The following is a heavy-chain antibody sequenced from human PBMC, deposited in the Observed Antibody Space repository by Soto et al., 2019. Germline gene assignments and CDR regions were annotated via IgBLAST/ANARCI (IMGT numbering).Heavy chain of an antibody. D-gene: IGHD4-4*01. V-gene: IGHV4-30-2*01. CDR2: IYHSGNT. CDR1: GGSISTVGYS. J-gene: IGHJ6*02. Sequence: PSETLSLTCTVSGGSISTVGYSWSWIRQPPGKGLEWIGYIYHSGNTFYNPSLKSRVTISLDRSQNQFSLQLNSVTAADTAVYYCARGKLQYLHFGMDVWGRGTTVTVSS. CDR3: ARGKLQYLHFGMDV.